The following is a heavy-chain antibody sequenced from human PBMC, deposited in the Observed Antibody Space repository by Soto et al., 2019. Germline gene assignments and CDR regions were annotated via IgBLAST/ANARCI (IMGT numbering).Heavy chain of an antibody. J-gene: IGHJ6*03. CDR3: ARYSSLIRDSYYYYYMDV. D-gene: IGHD1-26*01. CDR2: IIPILGIA. V-gene: IGHV1-69*02. CDR1: GGTFSSYT. Sequence: SVKVSCKASGGTFSSYTISWVRQAPGQGLEWMGRIIPILGIANYAQKFQGRVTITADKSTSTAYMELSSLRSEDTAVYYCARYSSLIRDSYYYYYMDVWGKGTTVTVSS.